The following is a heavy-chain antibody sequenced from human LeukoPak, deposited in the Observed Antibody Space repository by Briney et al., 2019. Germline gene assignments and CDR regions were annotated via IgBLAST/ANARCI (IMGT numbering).Heavy chain of an antibody. V-gene: IGHV3-23*01. CDR3: AKFGSVTMIVVPLFDL. J-gene: IGHJ2*01. CDR2: ISGSGGST. D-gene: IGHD3-22*01. Sequence: GGTLRLSCAASGLTFSSYGMSWVRQAPGKGLEWVSAISGSGGSTYYADSVKGRFTISRDNSKNTLYLQMNSLRAEDTAVYYCAKFGSVTMIVVPLFDLWGRGTLVTVSS. CDR1: GLTFSSYG.